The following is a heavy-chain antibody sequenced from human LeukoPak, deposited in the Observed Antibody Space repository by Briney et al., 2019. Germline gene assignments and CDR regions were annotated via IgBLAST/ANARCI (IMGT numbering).Heavy chain of an antibody. CDR1: GGSFSGYY. J-gene: IGHJ4*02. Sequence: SETLSLTCAVYGGSFSGYYWSWIRQPPGKGLEWIGEINHSGSTNYNPSLKSRVTISVDKSKNQFSLKLSSVTAADTAVYYCARDRSSWYDYWGQGTLVTVSS. V-gene: IGHV4-34*01. CDR2: INHSGST. CDR3: ARDRSSWYDY. D-gene: IGHD6-13*01.